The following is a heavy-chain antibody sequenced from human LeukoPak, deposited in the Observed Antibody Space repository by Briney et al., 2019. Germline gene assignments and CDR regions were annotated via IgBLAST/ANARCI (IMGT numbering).Heavy chain of an antibody. J-gene: IGHJ5*02. V-gene: IGHV4-59*02. CDR3: TRGADWFAP. CDR1: GGTVSSYY. Sequence: SESLSLTCAVSGGTVSSYYWSWIRQPPGRGLEWRGYIYYRGSTNDNPSLERRVTTSADTTNNRFCLRLTSVTTAHTAVYYCTRGADWFAPGGEASLLTVSA. CDR2: IYYRGST.